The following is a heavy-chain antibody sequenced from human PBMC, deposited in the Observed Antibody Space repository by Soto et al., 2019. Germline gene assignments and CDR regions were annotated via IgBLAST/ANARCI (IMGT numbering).Heavy chain of an antibody. J-gene: IGHJ2*01. CDR1: EFTFGDHY. CDR3: GRGPGYSYGYRYVDL. CDR2: IRNKANDYTT. V-gene: IGHV3-72*01. D-gene: IGHD5-18*01. Sequence: EVQLVESGGGLVQPGGSLRLSCAASEFTFGDHYMDWVRQAPGKGLEWVGRIRNKANDYTTEYAASVKGRFTVSRDDSKNSLYLQMNSLRPEDTAVYYCGRGPGYSYGYRYVDLWGRGTLVTVSS.